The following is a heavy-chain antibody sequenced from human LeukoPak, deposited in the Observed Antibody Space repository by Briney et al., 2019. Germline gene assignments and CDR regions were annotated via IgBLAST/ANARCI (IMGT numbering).Heavy chain of an antibody. CDR1: GFTFSSYG. Sequence: GGSLRLSCAASGFTFSSYGMHWARQAPGKGLEWVAVIWYDGSNKYYADSVKGRFTISRDNSKNTLYLQMNSLRAEDTAVYYCARDSIRSWSPGANLDYWGQGTLVTVSS. D-gene: IGHD3-3*02. CDR3: ARDSIRSWSPGANLDY. CDR2: IWYDGSNK. V-gene: IGHV3-33*01. J-gene: IGHJ4*02.